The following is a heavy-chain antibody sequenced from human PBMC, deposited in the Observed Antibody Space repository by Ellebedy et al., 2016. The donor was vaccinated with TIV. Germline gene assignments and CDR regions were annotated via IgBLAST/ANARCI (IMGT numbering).Heavy chain of an antibody. Sequence: GESLKISCAASGFTVSSNYMSWVRQAPGKGLEWVSVIYSGGSTYYADSVKGRFTISRDNSKNTLYLQLNSLRAEDTAVYYCARVYCSGGNCYFPYYFDYWGQGTLVTVSS. CDR3: ARVYCSGGNCYFPYYFDY. CDR1: GFTVSSNY. D-gene: IGHD2-15*01. J-gene: IGHJ4*02. CDR2: IYSGGST. V-gene: IGHV3-53*01.